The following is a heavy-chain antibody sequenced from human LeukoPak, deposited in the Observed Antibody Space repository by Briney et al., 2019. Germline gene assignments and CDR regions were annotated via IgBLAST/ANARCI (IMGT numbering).Heavy chain of an antibody. J-gene: IGHJ4*02. CDR3: ARGSDIVATIRVFDY. V-gene: IGHV3-30-3*01. CDR1: GFTFSSYA. CDR2: ISYDGSNK. Sequence: PGGSLRLSCAASGFTFSSYAMSWVRQAPGKGLEWVAVISYDGSNKYYADSVKGRFTISRDNSKNTLYLQMNSLRAEDTAVYYCARGSDIVATIRVFDYWGQGTLVTVSS. D-gene: IGHD5-12*01.